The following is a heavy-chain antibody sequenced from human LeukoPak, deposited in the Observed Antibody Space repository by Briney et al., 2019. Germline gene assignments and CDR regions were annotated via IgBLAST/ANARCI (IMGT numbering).Heavy chain of an antibody. D-gene: IGHD3-9*01. CDR1: GFTFSSYA. CDR3: AKQYYDILTGYQTPRSYFDY. J-gene: IGHJ4*02. V-gene: IGHV3-23*01. Sequence: GGSLRLSCAASGFTFSSYAMSWVRQAPGKGLEWVSAISGSGGSTYYADSVKGRFTISRDNSKNTLYLQMNSLRAEDTAVYYCAKQYYDILTGYQTPRSYFDYWGQGTLVTVSS. CDR2: ISGSGGST.